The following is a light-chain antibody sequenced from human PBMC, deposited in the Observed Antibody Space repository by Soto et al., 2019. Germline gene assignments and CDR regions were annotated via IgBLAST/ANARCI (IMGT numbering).Light chain of an antibody. CDR2: DAS. CDR1: QSVSSY. Sequence: EIVLTQSPGTLSLSPGERATLSCRASQSVSSYLAWYQQKPGQAPRLLIYDASTRATGISARFSGSGSGTDFTLTISSLEPEDFAIYYYQQRSNWPVTFGQGTKVDI. V-gene: IGKV3-11*01. J-gene: IGKJ1*01. CDR3: QQRSNWPVT.